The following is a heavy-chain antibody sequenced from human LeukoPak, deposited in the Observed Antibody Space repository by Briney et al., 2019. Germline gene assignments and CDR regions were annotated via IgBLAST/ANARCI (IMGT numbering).Heavy chain of an antibody. CDR3: AKGSGGSCYSPADY. CDR1: GFTFSSYA. CDR2: ISGSGGST. J-gene: IGHJ4*02. V-gene: IGHV3-23*01. Sequence: QPGGSLRLSCAASGFTFSSYAMSWVRQAPGKGLEWVSAISGSGGSTYYADCVKGRFTISRDNSKNTLYLQMNSLRAEDTAVYYCAKGSGGSCYSPADYWGQGTLVTVSS. D-gene: IGHD2-15*01.